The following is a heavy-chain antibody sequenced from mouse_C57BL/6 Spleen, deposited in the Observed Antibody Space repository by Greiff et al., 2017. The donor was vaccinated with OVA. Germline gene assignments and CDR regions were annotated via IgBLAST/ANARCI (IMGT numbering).Heavy chain of an antibody. CDR1: GFTFSDYY. D-gene: IGHD4-1*01. CDR2: INYDGSST. J-gene: IGHJ2*01. Sequence: EVQLVESEGGLVQPGSSMKLSCTASGFTFSDYYMAWVRQVPEKGLEWVANINYDGSSTYYLDSLKSRFIISRDNAKNILYLQMSSLKSEDTATYYCAREGLGPYYFDYWGQGTTLTVSS. CDR3: AREGLGPYYFDY. V-gene: IGHV5-16*01.